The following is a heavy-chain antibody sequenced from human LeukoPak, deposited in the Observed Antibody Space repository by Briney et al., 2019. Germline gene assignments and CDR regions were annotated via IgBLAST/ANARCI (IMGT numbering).Heavy chain of an antibody. J-gene: IGHJ6*02. D-gene: IGHD3-10*01. V-gene: IGHV4-34*01. CDR1: GFTFSSYS. CDR3: ARGVITMVRGVIIGNYYYYGMDV. CDR2: INHSGST. Sequence: GSLRLSCAVSGFTFSSYSMNWIRQPPGKGLEWIGEINHSGSTNYNPSLKSRVTISVDTSKNQFSLKLSSVTAADTAVYYCARGVITMVRGVIIGNYYYYGMDVWGQGTTVTVSS.